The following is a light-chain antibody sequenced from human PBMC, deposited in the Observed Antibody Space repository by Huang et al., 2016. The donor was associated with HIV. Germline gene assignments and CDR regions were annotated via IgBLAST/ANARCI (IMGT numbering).Light chain of an antibody. V-gene: IGKV1-33*01. J-gene: IGKJ5*01. Sequence: DIQMTQSPSSLSTAVTDTVTITCQASHEITNYLNWYQQKPGKAPKLLIYDASNLETVVPPRFSGSGSGTDFTFTISGLQPEDIATYYCQQYADFPITFGQGTRLEIK. CDR2: DAS. CDR1: HEITNY. CDR3: QQYADFPIT.